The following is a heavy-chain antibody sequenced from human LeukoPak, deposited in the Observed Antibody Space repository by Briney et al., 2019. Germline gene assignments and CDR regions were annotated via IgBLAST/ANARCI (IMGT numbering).Heavy chain of an antibody. V-gene: IGHV4-59*01. CDR2: GHYSGTT. CDR1: GVSISSYY. CDR3: ASTYYDILTGYYKGWFDP. Sequence: PSETLSLTCTVSGVSISSYYWNWMRQSPGKGLEWIGYGHYSGTTNYNPSRKSRVTISVDTSKNQFSLKLSSVTAADTAVYHCASTYYDILTGYYKGWFDPWGQGTLVTVSS. J-gene: IGHJ5*02. D-gene: IGHD3-9*01.